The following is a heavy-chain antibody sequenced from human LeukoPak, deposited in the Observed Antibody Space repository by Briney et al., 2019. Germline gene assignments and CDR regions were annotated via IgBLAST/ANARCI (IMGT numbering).Heavy chain of an antibody. CDR2: ASGSGGST. CDR1: GFTFSSYA. V-gene: IGHV3-23*01. CDR3: ASDSPYYGMDV. D-gene: IGHD2-21*01. J-gene: IGHJ6*02. Sequence: PGGSLRLSCAASGFTFSSYAMSWVRQAPGKGLEWVSSASGSGGSTYYADSVRGRFTISRDNAKNTLYLQMSGLRVEDTAVYHCASDSPYYGMDVWGQGTTATVSS.